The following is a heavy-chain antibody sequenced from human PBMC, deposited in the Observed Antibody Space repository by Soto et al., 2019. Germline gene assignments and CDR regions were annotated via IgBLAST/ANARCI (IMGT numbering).Heavy chain of an antibody. D-gene: IGHD3-22*01. Sequence: QVQLVESGGGVVQPGRSLRLSCVASGFTFSSYGMHWVRQAPGKGLEWVAVISYDGSNKYYADSVKGRFTISRDNSKNTLYLQMNSLRAEDTAVYYCAKDRGIVVVISHWGQGTLVTVSS. CDR3: AKDRGIVVVISH. CDR2: ISYDGSNK. J-gene: IGHJ4*02. CDR1: GFTFSSYG. V-gene: IGHV3-30*18.